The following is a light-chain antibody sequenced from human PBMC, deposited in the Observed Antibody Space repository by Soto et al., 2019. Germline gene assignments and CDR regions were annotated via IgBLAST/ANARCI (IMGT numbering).Light chain of an antibody. Sequence: EIVLTQSPGTLSLSPGERATLSCRASQSVSSSYLAWYQQKPGQAPRLLIYGASSRATGIPDRFSGSGSGTDFTLTISRLEPEDFAVYYCPKYGSSPYTFGQGTKLEIK. J-gene: IGKJ2*01. CDR2: GAS. V-gene: IGKV3-20*01. CDR3: PKYGSSPYT. CDR1: QSVSSSY.